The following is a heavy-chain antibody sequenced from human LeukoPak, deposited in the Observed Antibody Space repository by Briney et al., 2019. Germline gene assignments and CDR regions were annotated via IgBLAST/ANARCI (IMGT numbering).Heavy chain of an antibody. CDR1: GFTFSSYS. D-gene: IGHD2-15*01. CDR2: ISSSSSYI. CDR3: ASPGGYCSGGSCYGSSSRFDY. J-gene: IGHJ4*02. Sequence: PGGSLRLSCAASGFTFSSYSMNWVRQAPGKGLEWVSSISSSSSYIYYVDSVKGRFTISRDNAKNSLYLQMNSLRAEDTAVYYCASPGGYCSGGSCYGSSSRFDYWGQGTLVTVSS. V-gene: IGHV3-21*01.